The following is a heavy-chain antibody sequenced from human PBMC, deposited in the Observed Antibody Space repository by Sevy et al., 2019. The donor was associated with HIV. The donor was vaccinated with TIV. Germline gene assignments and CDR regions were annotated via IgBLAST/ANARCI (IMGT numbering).Heavy chain of an antibody. J-gene: IGHJ5*02. CDR2: IRPDDGDT. V-gene: IGHV1-2*02. Sequence: ASVKVSCKASGYSFVDYYIHWVRQAPGQGLEWMGWIRPDDGDTHYSQKFPGRVSMTWDTSIRTVYMQLSRLRSDDTAVYYCARGGTTWINSFDPWGQGTLVTVSS. CDR1: GYSFVDYY. CDR3: ARGGTTWINSFDP. D-gene: IGHD2-2*03.